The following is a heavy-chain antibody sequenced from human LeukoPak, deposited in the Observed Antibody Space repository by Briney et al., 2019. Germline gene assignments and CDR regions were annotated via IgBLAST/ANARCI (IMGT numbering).Heavy chain of an antibody. CDR2: IRYDGSNK. D-gene: IGHD2-2*01. J-gene: IGHJ6*03. V-gene: IGHV3-30*02. CDR3: AKDGPDIVVVPAAQHYYYYMDV. Sequence: GGSLRLSCAASGFTFSSYGMHWVRQAPGEGLEWVAFIRYDGSNKYYADSVKGRFTISRDNSKNTLYLQMNSLRAEDTAVYYCAKDGPDIVVVPAAQHYYYYMDVWGKGTTVTISS. CDR1: GFTFSSYG.